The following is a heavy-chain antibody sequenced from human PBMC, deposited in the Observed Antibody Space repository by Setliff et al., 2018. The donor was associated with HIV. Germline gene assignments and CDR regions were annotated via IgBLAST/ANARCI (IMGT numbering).Heavy chain of an antibody. D-gene: IGHD3-22*01. CDR2: LNPKSGDT. J-gene: IGHJ1*01. Sequence: EASVKVSCKTSGYTFTSYDVHWVRQATGQGLEWMGYLNPKSGDTGSAQRFQDRLTITADTSVSTAYLELGSLRSDDTAVYYCATPMFPNYHDNSVLIDWGQGTPVTVSS. CDR3: ATPMFPNYHDNSVLID. CDR1: GYTFTSYD. V-gene: IGHV1-8*03.